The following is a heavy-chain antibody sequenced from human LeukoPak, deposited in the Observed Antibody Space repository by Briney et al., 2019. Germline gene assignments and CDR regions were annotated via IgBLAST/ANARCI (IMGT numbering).Heavy chain of an antibody. D-gene: IGHD5-18*01. Sequence: SETLSLTCTVSGDSISTSNSYWGWIRQPPGKGLEWIGSIYYSGNTYYNASLKSRVTISVDTSKNQFSLKLTSVTAADTAVYYCARVPARPETAVGYYFDYWGQGTLVTVSS. CDR2: IYYSGNT. V-gene: IGHV4-39*01. J-gene: IGHJ4*02. CDR1: GDSISTSNSY. CDR3: ARVPARPETAVGYYFDY.